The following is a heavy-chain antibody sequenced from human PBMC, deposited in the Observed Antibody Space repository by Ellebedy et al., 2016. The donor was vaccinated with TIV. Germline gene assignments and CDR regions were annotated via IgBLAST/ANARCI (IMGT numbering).Heavy chain of an antibody. Sequence: GESLKISCAASGFTFSDSWMSSVRQAPGKGLEWVANIKEDGSAEYYADSVKGRYTISRDNTKNSLYLQIVSLRAEDTAVFYCARDFDRWGQGALVTVSS. CDR2: IKEDGSAE. CDR3: ARDFDR. J-gene: IGHJ4*02. CDR1: GFTFSDSW. V-gene: IGHV3-7*01.